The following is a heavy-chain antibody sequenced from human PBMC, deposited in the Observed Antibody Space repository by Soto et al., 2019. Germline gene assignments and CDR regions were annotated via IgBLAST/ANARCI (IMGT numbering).Heavy chain of an antibody. Sequence: EVQLLESGGGLVQPGGSLRLSCAASGFTFSGYAMSWVRQAPGKGLEWVSAISGSGGSTYYADSVKGRFTISRDNSKNTLYLQMNSLRAEDTAVYYCAKDGDIVVVVAATRGYDYWGQGTLVTVSS. CDR1: GFTFSGYA. CDR2: ISGSGGST. J-gene: IGHJ4*02. D-gene: IGHD2-15*01. CDR3: AKDGDIVVVVAATRGYDY. V-gene: IGHV3-23*01.